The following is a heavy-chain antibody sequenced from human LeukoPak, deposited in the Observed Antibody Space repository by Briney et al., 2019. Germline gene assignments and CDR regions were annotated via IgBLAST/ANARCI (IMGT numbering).Heavy chain of an antibody. Sequence: SGPTLVNPTQTLTLTCTFSGFSLSTSGVGVGWIRQPPGKALEWLALIYWDDDKRYSPSLKSRLTITKDTSKNQVVLTMTTMDPVDTATYYCAHRTYYYDSSGHAFDYWGQGTLVTVSS. V-gene: IGHV2-5*02. D-gene: IGHD3-22*01. CDR2: IYWDDDK. J-gene: IGHJ4*02. CDR1: GFSLSTSGVG. CDR3: AHRTYYYDSSGHAFDY.